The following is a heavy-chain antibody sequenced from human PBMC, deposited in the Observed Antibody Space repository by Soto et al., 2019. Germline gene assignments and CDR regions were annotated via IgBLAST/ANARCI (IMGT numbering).Heavy chain of an antibody. CDR3: AKDPDNWNDPRIYYYYGMDV. J-gene: IGHJ6*02. D-gene: IGHD1-20*01. Sequence: GGSLRLSCAASGFTFSSYGMHWVRQAPGKGLEWVAVISYDGSNKYYADSVKGRFTISRDNSKNTLYLQMNSLRAEDTAVYYCAKDPDNWNDPRIYYYYGMDVWGQGTTVTVSS. V-gene: IGHV3-30*18. CDR1: GFTFSSYG. CDR2: ISYDGSNK.